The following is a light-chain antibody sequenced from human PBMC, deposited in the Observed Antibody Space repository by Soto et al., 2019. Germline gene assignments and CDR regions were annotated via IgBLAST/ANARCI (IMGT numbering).Light chain of an antibody. V-gene: IGKV3-20*01. CDR1: RHVYINA. CDR3: QQYGASPFT. CDR2: GES. Sequence: VVLTQSPATLSLSPGERATLSCRASRHVYINALGWYQQKPGRTPTLLIYGESTRATDVPDRFSATGSGTDFSLTISRVEPEDSAVYYCQQYGASPFTFGPGTRLEI. J-gene: IGKJ3*01.